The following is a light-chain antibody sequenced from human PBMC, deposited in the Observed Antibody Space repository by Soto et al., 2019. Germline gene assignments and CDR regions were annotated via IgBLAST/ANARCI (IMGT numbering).Light chain of an antibody. J-gene: IGKJ2*01. Sequence: EIVLTQSPATLSLSPGERATLSCRASQSVSSYLAWYQQKHGQAPRLLIYDASNRATGIPARFSGSGSGTDFTLTISSLEPEDFAFYYCQQSSNWPPTYTFGQGTKLEIK. CDR1: QSVSSY. V-gene: IGKV3-11*01. CDR3: QQSSNWPPTYT. CDR2: DAS.